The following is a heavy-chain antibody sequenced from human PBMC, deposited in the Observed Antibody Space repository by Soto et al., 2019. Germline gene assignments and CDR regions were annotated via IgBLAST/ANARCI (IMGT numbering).Heavy chain of an antibody. CDR2: ISDSGAT. D-gene: IGHD6-13*01. V-gene: IGHV4-59*01. J-gene: IGHJ6*02. CDR1: GGPITRYY. Sequence: KASETLSLTCTVSGGPITRYYWSWIRQPPGKGLEWISYISDSGATRSNPSLNSRVTTSVDTSKNQFSLKLNSVTAADTAVYYCGRLQQLVYYYGMDVWGQATTVTVTS. CDR3: GRLQQLVYYYGMDV.